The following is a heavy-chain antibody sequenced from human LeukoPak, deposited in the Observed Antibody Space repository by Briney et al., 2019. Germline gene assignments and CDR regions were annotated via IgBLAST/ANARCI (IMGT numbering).Heavy chain of an antibody. Sequence: SETLSLTCTVSGGSISSYCWNWVRRSPGKGLEWIGYIFTSGRADYNPSLKSRVTMSVDTSKNQISMDLRFLTAADTAVYYCATSHDVKTAPYDLWGQGALVTVSP. CDR1: GGSISSYC. D-gene: IGHD3-9*01. CDR2: IFTSGRA. V-gene: IGHV4-4*09. CDR3: ATSHDVKTAPYDL. J-gene: IGHJ5*02.